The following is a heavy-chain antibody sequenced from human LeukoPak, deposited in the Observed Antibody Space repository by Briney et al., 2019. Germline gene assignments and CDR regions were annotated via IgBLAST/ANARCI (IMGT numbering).Heavy chain of an antibody. CDR2: IYYSGST. CDR3: ARESAHYYGSGSYSNWFDP. CDR1: GGSISSYY. Sequence: SETLSLTCTVSGGSISSYYWSWLRQPPGKGLEWIGYIYYSGSTNYNPSLKSRVTISVDTSKNQFSLKLSSVTAADTAVYYCARESAHYYGSGSYSNWFDPWGQGTLVTVSS. J-gene: IGHJ5*02. D-gene: IGHD3-10*01. V-gene: IGHV4-59*01.